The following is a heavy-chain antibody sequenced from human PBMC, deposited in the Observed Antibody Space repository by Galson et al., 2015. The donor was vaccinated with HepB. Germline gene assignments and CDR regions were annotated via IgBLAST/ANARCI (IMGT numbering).Heavy chain of an antibody. D-gene: IGHD4/OR15-4a*01. Sequence: LRLSCAASDSTFSSYTMNWVRQTPGKGLQWVPYISTNGATIHYADSVKGRFTIARDNAKNTMWLQMDSLRAEDTAVYYCATTKFGSGAYWTFDIWGQGTLVTVSS. J-gene: IGHJ3*02. CDR2: ISTNGATI. CDR1: DSTFSSYT. V-gene: IGHV3-48*04. CDR3: ATTKFGSGAYWTFDI.